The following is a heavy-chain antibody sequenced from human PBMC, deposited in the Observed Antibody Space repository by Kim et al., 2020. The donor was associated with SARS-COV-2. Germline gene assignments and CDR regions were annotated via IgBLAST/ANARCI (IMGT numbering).Heavy chain of an antibody. V-gene: IGHV6-1*01. J-gene: IGHJ4*02. D-gene: IGHD2-15*01. CDR3: AREVRWSFDS. CDR2: N. Sequence: NDYVVSVQSRITINPDTSKHQFSLQLNSVIPEDTAVYYCAREVRWSFDSWGQGTLITVSS.